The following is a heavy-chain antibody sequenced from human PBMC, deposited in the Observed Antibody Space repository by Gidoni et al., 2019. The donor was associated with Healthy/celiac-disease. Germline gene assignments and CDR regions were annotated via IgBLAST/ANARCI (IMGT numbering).Heavy chain of an antibody. CDR1: GFPFSSYA. CDR2: ISYDGSNK. V-gene: IGHV3-30-3*01. J-gene: IGHJ6*02. Sequence: QVQLVESGGGVVQPGRSLRLSCAASGFPFSSYAMHWVRQAPGKGLEWVAVISYDGSNKYYADSVKGRFTISRDNSKNTLYRQMNSLRAEDTAVYYCARDFLWDSSPPYGMDVWGQGTTVTVSS. CDR3: ARDFLWDSSPPYGMDV. D-gene: IGHD6-13*01.